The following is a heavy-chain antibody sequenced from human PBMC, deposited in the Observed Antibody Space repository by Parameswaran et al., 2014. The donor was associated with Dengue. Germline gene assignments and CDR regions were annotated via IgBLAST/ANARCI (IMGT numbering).Heavy chain of an antibody. CDR3: ANSPYYYDSSGFDY. V-gene: IGHV3-30*18. Sequence: WIRQPPGKGLEWVAVISYDGSNKYYADSVKGRFTISRDNSKNTLYLQMNSLRAEDTAVYYCANSPYYYDSSGFDYWGQGTLVTVSS. D-gene: IGHD3-22*01. CDR2: ISYDGSNK. J-gene: IGHJ4*02.